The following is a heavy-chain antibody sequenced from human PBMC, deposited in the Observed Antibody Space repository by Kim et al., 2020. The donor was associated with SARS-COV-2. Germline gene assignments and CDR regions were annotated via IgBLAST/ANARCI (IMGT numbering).Heavy chain of an antibody. V-gene: IGHV3-7*01. CDR2: IKQDGSEK. Sequence: GGSLRLSCAASGFTFSSYWMSWVRQAPGKGLEWVANIKQDGSEKYYVDSVKGRFTISRDNAKNSLYLQMNSLRAEDTAVYYCARDRGAYYYDSSGYSQPNWFDPWGQGTLVTVSS. J-gene: IGHJ5*02. CDR1: GFTFSSYW. D-gene: IGHD3-22*01. CDR3: ARDRGAYYYDSSGYSQPNWFDP.